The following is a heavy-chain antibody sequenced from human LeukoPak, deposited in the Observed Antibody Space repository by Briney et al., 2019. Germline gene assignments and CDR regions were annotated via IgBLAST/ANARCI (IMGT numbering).Heavy chain of an antibody. J-gene: IGHJ4*02. D-gene: IGHD1-26*01. CDR2: ISASDGST. CDR1: GFTFSNYV. CDR3: AKPADSGRYRDFDY. V-gene: IGHV3-23*01. Sequence: GGSLRLSCAASGFTFSNYVMSWVRQAAGKGLEWVSAISASDGSTYYADSVKGRFTISRDNSKNTLYLQMNSLRAEDTAVYYCAKPADSGRYRDFDYWGQGTLVTVSS.